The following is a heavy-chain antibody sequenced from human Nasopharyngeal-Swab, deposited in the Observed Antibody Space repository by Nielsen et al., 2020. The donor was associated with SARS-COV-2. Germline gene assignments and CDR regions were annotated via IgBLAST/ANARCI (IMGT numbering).Heavy chain of an antibody. CDR2: ISAYNGNT. D-gene: IGHD3-9*01. Sequence: ASVKVSCKASGYTFTSYGISWVRQAPGQGLEWMGWISAYNGNTNYAQKLQGRVTMTTDTSTSTAYMELRSLRSDDTAVYYCARDLTALKYDILTGYFSDAFDIWGQGTMVTVSS. CDR3: ARDLTALKYDILTGYFSDAFDI. J-gene: IGHJ3*02. CDR1: GYTFTSYG. V-gene: IGHV1-18*01.